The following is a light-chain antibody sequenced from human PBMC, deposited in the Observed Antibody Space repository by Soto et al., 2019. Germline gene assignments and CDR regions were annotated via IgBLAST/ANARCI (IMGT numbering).Light chain of an antibody. CDR3: LRHNDYPIT. CDR2: AAS. CDR1: QGIGNG. J-gene: IGKJ5*01. Sequence: DIQMTQSPSSLAASEGDRVTITCRASQGIGNGLSWFQQKPGKAPKRLIYAASTLQSGVPSRFSGSGSGTEFTLTISSLQPEDFATYYCLRHNDYPITFGQGTRLEIK. V-gene: IGKV1-17*01.